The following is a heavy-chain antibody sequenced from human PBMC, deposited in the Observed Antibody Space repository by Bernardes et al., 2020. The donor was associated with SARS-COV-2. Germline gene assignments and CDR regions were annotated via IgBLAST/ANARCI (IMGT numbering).Heavy chain of an antibody. CDR3: ARGQVKITMVVVVFTGSLFYFDS. J-gene: IGHJ5*01. Sequence: SETLSLTCAVYGGSFSGSSWSWIRQPPGRGLEWIGELNESGGSNYNPSLKSRVSISVDTSKSQFSLKLNSVTAADTAVYYCARGQVKITMVVVVFTGSLFYFDSSGQGTRVTVSS. CDR1: GGSFSGSS. V-gene: IGHV4-34*01. D-gene: IGHD3-22*01. CDR2: LNESGGS.